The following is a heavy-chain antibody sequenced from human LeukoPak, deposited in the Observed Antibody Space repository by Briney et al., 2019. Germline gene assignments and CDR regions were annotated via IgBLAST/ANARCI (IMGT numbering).Heavy chain of an antibody. Sequence: PSETLSLTCIVSGGSISSYYWSWIQQPPGKGLEWIGYIYYSGSTNYNPSLKSRITMSVDTSKNQFSLKLSSVTAADTAVYYCARGDVLRNFDWFGSLDPWGQGTLVTVSS. CDR2: IYYSGST. CDR1: GGSISSYY. J-gene: IGHJ5*02. D-gene: IGHD3-9*01. V-gene: IGHV4-59*01. CDR3: ARGDVLRNFDWFGSLDP.